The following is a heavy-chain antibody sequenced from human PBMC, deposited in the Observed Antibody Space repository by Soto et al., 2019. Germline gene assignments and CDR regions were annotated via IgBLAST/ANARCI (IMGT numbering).Heavy chain of an antibody. J-gene: IGHJ4*02. CDR2: IIPILGIA. Sequence: QVQLVQSGAEVKKPGSSVKVSCKASGGTFSSYTISWVRQAPGQGLEWMGRIIPILGIANYAQKFQGRVTITADKSTSTAYMELSSLRSEDTAVYYCARGGYSGYDLDYWGQGTLVTVSS. D-gene: IGHD5-12*01. CDR3: ARGGYSGYDLDY. V-gene: IGHV1-69*02. CDR1: GGTFSSYT.